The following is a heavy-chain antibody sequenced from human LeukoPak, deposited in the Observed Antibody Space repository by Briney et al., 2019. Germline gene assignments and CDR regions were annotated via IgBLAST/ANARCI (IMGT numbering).Heavy chain of an antibody. Sequence: KPSETLSLTCTVSGGSISSYYWSWIRQPPGKGLEWIGYIYYIGSTNYNPSLKRRVTMSVDTSKNQFSLKLSSVTAADTAVYYCARDTVGSGYDYWGQGTLVTVSS. CDR2: IYYIGST. J-gene: IGHJ4*02. CDR3: ARDTVGSGYDY. CDR1: GGSISSYY. V-gene: IGHV4-59*01. D-gene: IGHD5-12*01.